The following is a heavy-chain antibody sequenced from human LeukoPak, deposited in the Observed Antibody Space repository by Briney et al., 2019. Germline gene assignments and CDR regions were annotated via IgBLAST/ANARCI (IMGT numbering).Heavy chain of an antibody. CDR1: GDSVSSNSAA. J-gene: IGHJ5*02. CDR3: TRDFGTKWDNWFDP. D-gene: IGHD1-26*01. CDR2: IYYRSDWFS. V-gene: IGHV6-1*01. Sequence: SQTLSLTCAISGDSVSSNSAAWTWIRQSPSRGLEWLGRIYYRSDWFSDFAISVKSRITITPDTSKSQFSLHLNSVTPEDTAVYYCTRDFGTKWDNWFDPWGQGTLVTVSS.